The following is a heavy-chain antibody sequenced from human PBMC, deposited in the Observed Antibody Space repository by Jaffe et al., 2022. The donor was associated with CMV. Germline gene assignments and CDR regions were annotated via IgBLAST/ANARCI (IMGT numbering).Heavy chain of an antibody. CDR3: ARVYSGWYYYYYMDV. J-gene: IGHJ6*03. V-gene: IGHV4-39*01. D-gene: IGHD6-19*01. CDR2: IYYSGST. Sequence: QLQLQESGPGLVKPSETLSLTCTVSGGSISSSSYYWGWIRQPPGKGLEWIGSIYYSGSTYYNPSLKSRVTISVDTSKNQFSLKLSSVTAADTAVYYCARVYSGWYYYYYMDVWGKGTTVTVSS. CDR1: GGSISSSSYY.